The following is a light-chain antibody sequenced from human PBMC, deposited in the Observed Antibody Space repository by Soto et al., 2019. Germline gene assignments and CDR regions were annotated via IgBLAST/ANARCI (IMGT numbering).Light chain of an antibody. CDR1: RSDVGGYNF. J-gene: IGLJ2*01. Sequence: QSALTQPASVSGSPGQSITISCTGTRSDVGGYNFVSWYQQHPGKAPKLMIYDVTNRPSGVSNRFSGSKSGNTASLTISGLQAEDEADYYCSAYAGSSSVVFGGGTKLTVL. V-gene: IGLV2-14*01. CDR3: SAYAGSSSVV. CDR2: DVT.